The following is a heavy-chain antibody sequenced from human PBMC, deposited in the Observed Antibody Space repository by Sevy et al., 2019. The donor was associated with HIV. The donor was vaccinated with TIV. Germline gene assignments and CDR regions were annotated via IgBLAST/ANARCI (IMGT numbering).Heavy chain of an antibody. CDR1: GFTVSSNY. J-gene: IGHJ6*02. CDR2: IYSGGST. D-gene: IGHD6-19*01. Sequence: GSLRLSCAASGFTVSSNYMSWVRQAPGKGLEWVSVIYSGGSTYYADSVKGRFTISRDNSKNTLYLQMNSLRAEDTAVYYCARGIAGYSSGWYALYGMDVWGQGTTVTVSS. V-gene: IGHV3-53*01. CDR3: ARGIAGYSSGWYALYGMDV.